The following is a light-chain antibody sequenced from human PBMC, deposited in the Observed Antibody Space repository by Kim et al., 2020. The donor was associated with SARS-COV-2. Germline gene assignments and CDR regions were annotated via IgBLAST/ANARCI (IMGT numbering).Light chain of an antibody. CDR1: QDISSY. J-gene: IGKJ1*01. Sequence: GDRVTITCRASQDISSYLAWFQHKPGTAPKLLIYAASALHSEVPSRFSSSGSGTDFTLTISSLQPEDVATFYCQSYNSAPWTFGRGTKV. V-gene: IGKV1-27*01. CDR2: AAS. CDR3: QSYNSAPWT.